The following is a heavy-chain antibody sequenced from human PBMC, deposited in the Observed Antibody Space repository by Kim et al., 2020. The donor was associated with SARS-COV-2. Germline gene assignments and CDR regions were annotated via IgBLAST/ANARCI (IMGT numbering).Heavy chain of an antibody. CDR2: IKEDGSEK. Sequence: GGSLRLSCAASGFRISSYWMSWVRQAPGKGLEWVANIKEDGSEKYYVDSVRGRFTISRDNAENSLYLQMNSLRAEDTAVYFCATYGLRGSDVSYLDYWGQGTLVTVSS. CDR3: ATYGLRGSDVSYLDY. D-gene: IGHD1-26*01. J-gene: IGHJ4*02. V-gene: IGHV3-7*01. CDR1: GFRISSYW.